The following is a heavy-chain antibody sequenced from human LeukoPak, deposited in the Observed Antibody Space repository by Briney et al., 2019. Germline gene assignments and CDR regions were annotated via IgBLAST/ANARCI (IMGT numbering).Heavy chain of an antibody. CDR1: GFTFSSYW. CDR2: INSDGTT. V-gene: IGHV3-74*01. CDR3: ARDGSLPDC. J-gene: IGHJ1*01. Sequence: GGSLRLSCAASGFTFSSYWMHWVRQAPGKGLVWVSRINSDGTTSYADSVKGRFTISRDNAKNTLYLQMNSLRAEDTAVYYCARDGSLPDCWGQGTLVTVSS. D-gene: IGHD2-21*01.